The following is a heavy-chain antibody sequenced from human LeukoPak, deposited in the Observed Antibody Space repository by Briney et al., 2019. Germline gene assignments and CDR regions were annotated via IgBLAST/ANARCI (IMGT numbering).Heavy chain of an antibody. CDR3: AKDLAAAGLDAFDI. J-gene: IGHJ3*02. V-gene: IGHV3-30*18. Sequence: PGRSLRLSCAASGFTFSSYRMHWVRQAPGKGLEWVAVISYDGSNKYYADSVKGRFTISRDNSKNTLYLQMNSLRAEDTAVYYCAKDLAAAGLDAFDIWGQRTMVTVSS. CDR2: ISYDGSNK. CDR1: GFTFSSYR. D-gene: IGHD6-13*01.